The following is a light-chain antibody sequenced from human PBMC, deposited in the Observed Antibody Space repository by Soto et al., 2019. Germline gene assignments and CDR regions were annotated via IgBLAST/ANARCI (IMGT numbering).Light chain of an antibody. CDR1: SSNIGSNN. Sequence: QAVVTQPPSASGTPGQRVTISCSGSSSNIGSNNVNWYQQLPGTAPKLLIYNNSQRPSGVPDRFSGSKSATSASLAISGLQSEDEADYYCAVWDDGLNGWVFGGGTKLTV. CDR2: NNS. J-gene: IGLJ3*02. CDR3: AVWDDGLNGWV. V-gene: IGLV1-44*01.